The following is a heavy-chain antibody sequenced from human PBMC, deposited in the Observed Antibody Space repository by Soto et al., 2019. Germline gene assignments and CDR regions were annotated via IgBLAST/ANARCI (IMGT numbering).Heavy chain of an antibody. CDR2: INPSGGST. J-gene: IGHJ6*03. CDR1: GYTFTSYY. CDR3: ARMTTVTTHEYYYYMDV. V-gene: IGHV1-46*03. D-gene: IGHD4-17*01. Sequence: GASVKVSCKASGYTFTSYYMHWVRQAPGQGLEWMGIINPSGGSTSYAQKFQGRVTMTRDTSTSTVYMELSSLRSEDTAVYYCARMTTVTTHEYYYYMDVWGKGTTVTVSS.